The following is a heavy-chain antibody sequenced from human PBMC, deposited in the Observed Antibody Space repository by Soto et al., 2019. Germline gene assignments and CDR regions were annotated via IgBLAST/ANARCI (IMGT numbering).Heavy chain of an antibody. CDR3: ARDGREASGMAV. J-gene: IGHJ6*02. D-gene: IGHD1-26*01. V-gene: IGHV4-59*11. CDR2: IYYRGST. Sequence: PSETLSLTGTVSCGDISSHYWSWVGQAPGKGLEWIGHIYYRGSTTYNPSLRSRSTISVDTSNNQFSLKLNSVTTEDTAVYYCARDGREASGMAVWGQATKVTVSX. CDR1: CGDISSHY.